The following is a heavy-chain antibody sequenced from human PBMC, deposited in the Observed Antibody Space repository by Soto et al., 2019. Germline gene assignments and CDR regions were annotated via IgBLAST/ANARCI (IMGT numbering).Heavy chain of an antibody. V-gene: IGHV3-30-3*01. D-gene: IGHD3-3*01. CDR2: ISYDGSNK. CDR1: GCPFSSYA. J-gene: IGHJ4*02. Sequence: GGSLRLSCAASGCPFSSYAMHWVRQAPGKGLEWVALISYDGSNKYYADSVKGRFTISRDNSKNTLYLQMNSLRAEDTAVYYCARDKRDLRFLEWSYYFDYWGQGTLVTVS. CDR3: ARDKRDLRFLEWSYYFDY.